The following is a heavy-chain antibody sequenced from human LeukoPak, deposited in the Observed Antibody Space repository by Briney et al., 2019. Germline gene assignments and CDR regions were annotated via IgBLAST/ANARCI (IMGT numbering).Heavy chain of an antibody. J-gene: IGHJ4*02. CDR2: INPSGGST. D-gene: IGHD2-8*01. V-gene: IGHV1-46*01. CDR1: GYTFIDYA. CDR3: AKYASQLRAFDY. Sequence: ASVKVSCKVSGYTFIDYAISWVRQAPGQGLEWMGIINPSGGSTSYAQKFQGRVTMTRDMSTSTVYMELSSLRSEDTAVYYCAKYASQLRAFDYWGQGTLVTVSS.